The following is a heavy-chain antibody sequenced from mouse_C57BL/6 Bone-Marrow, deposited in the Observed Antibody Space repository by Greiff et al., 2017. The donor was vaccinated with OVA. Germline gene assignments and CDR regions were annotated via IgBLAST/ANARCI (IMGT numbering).Heavy chain of an antibody. V-gene: IGHV2-6-1*01. CDR3: ARHPMVAPDYYAMDY. Sequence: VKLMESGPGLVAPSQSLSITCTVSGFSLTSYGVHWVRQPPGKGLEWLVVIWSDGSTTYNSAPKSRLSISKDNSKSQVFLKMNSLQTDDTAMYYCARHPMVAPDYYAMDYWGQGTSVTVSS. CDR2: IWSDGST. J-gene: IGHJ4*01. D-gene: IGHD2-1*01. CDR1: GFSLTSYG.